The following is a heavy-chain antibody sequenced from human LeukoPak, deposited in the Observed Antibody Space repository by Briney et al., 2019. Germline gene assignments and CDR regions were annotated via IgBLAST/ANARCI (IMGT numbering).Heavy chain of an antibody. Sequence: GGSLRLSCAASGFTFSGYSMNWVRQAPGRGLGWLSYISSGSRTIFYGDSVKGRFIISRDNAKNSLYLLMNGLRADDTAVYYCARESITGDRDFDYWGQGTLITVSS. D-gene: IGHD7-27*01. J-gene: IGHJ4*02. CDR2: ISSGSRTI. CDR1: GFTFSGYS. CDR3: ARESITGDRDFDY. V-gene: IGHV3-48*01.